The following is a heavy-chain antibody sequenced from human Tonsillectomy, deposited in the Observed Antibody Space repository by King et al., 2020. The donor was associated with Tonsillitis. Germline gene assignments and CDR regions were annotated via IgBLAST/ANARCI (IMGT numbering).Heavy chain of an antibody. CDR1: GGSISSYY. CDR2: IYTSGST. V-gene: IGHV4-4*07. J-gene: IGHJ5*02. D-gene: IGHD6-13*01. Sequence: QLQESGPGLVKPSETLSLTCTVSGGSISSYYWSWIRQPAGKGLEWIGRIYTSGSTNYNPSLKSRVTMSVDTSKNQFSLKLSSVTAADTAVYYCARGRIAAAGIKNCFDPWGQGTLVTVSS. CDR3: ARGRIAAAGIKNCFDP.